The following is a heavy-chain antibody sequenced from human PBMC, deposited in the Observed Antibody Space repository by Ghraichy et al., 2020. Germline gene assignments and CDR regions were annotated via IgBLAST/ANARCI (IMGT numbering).Heavy chain of an antibody. CDR2: INWNGGST. J-gene: IGHJ6*01. Sequence: GSLRLSCAASGFTFDDYGMSWVRQAPGKGLEWVSGINWNGGSTGYADSVKGRFTISRDNAKNSLYLQINSLRAEDTALYHCARGYCSSTSCYTEPFYYYYGMDVWGQGTTVTVSS. D-gene: IGHD2-2*02. CDR1: GFTFDDYG. CDR3: ARGYCSSTSCYTEPFYYYYGMDV. V-gene: IGHV3-20*01.